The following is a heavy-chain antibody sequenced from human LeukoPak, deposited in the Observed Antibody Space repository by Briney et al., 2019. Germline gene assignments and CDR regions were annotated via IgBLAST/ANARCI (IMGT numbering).Heavy chain of an antibody. CDR3: ARKGSSGWYGAIDY. D-gene: IGHD6-19*01. J-gene: IGHJ4*02. Sequence: PGGSLRLSCAASGFIFTGYFMSWVRQAPGKGLEWVASIKHDGSEKYYVDSVRGRFTISRDNAKNSLYLQMNSLRAEDTAVYYCARKGSSGWYGAIDYWGQGALVTVSS. CDR1: GFIFTGYF. CDR2: IKHDGSEK. V-gene: IGHV3-7*01.